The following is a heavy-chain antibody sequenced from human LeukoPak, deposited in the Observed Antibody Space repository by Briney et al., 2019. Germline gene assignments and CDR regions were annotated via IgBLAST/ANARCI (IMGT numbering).Heavy chain of an antibody. CDR1: GGSISSYY. CDR3: AREHYYGSSGGEHDAFDI. CDR2: IYYSGST. Sequence: SETLSLTCTVSGGSISSYYWSWIRQPPGKGLEWIGYIYYSGSTNYNPSLKSRVTISVDTSKNQFSLKLSSVTAADTAVYYCAREHYYGSSGGEHDAFDIWGQGTMVTVSS. V-gene: IGHV4-59*01. D-gene: IGHD3-22*01. J-gene: IGHJ3*02.